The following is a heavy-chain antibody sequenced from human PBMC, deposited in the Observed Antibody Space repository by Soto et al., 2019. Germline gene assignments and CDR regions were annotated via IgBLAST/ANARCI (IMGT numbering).Heavy chain of an antibody. V-gene: IGHV1-69*04. CDR2: IIPILGIA. CDR1: GGTFSSYT. J-gene: IGHJ4*02. D-gene: IGHD3-16*02. CDR3: ARDLYDYFGGSYPQPVFDY. Sequence: ASVKVSCKASGGTFSSYTISWVRQAPGQGLEWMGRIIPILGIANYAQKFQGRVTITADKSTSTAYMELSSLRSEDTAVYYCARDLYDYFGGSYPQPVFDYGGKGTLVTVPP.